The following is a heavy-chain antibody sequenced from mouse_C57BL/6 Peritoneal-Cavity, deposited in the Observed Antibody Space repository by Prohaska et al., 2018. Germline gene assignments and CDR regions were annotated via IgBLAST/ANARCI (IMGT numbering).Heavy chain of an antibody. V-gene: IGHV1-69*02. D-gene: IGHD1-1*01. J-gene: IGHJ1*03. CDR3: ARSKYYGSSPYWYFDV. Sequence: GQGLERIGEIDPSDSYTNYNQKFKGKATLTVDKSSSTAYMQLSSLTSEDSAVYYCARSKYYGSSPYWYFDVWGTGTTVTVSS. CDR2: IDPSDSYT.